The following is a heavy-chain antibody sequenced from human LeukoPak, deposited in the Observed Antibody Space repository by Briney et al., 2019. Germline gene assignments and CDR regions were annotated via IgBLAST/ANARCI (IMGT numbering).Heavy chain of an antibody. D-gene: IGHD6-13*01. J-gene: IGHJ5*02. Sequence: GGSLRLSCAASGFTFSSYGMHWVRQAPGKGLEWVAVIWYDGSNKYYADSVKGRFTISRDNSKNTLYLQMNSLRAEDTAVYYCARGAGQQLVHWFDPWGQGTLVTVSS. V-gene: IGHV3-33*08. CDR1: GFTFSSYG. CDR2: IWYDGSNK. CDR3: ARGAGQQLVHWFDP.